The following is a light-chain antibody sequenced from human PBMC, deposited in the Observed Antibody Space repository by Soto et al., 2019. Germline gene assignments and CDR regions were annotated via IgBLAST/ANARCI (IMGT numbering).Light chain of an antibody. CDR1: QSISSW. CDR2: DAS. J-gene: IGKJ5*01. Sequence: IRVTQSPPTLSSSLGDRVTITCRASQSISSWLAWYQQKPGKAPKLLIYDASSLESGVPSRFSGSGSGTEFTLTINSLKTEDSAVYDCQQRHMWPITFGQGTRLEIK. CDR3: QQRHMWPIT. V-gene: IGKV1-5*01.